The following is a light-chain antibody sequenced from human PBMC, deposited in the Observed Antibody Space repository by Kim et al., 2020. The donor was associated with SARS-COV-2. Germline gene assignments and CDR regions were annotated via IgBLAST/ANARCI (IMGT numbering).Light chain of an antibody. V-gene: IGKV1-5*01. Sequence: STLSASVGDRLTITCRASQSISDWLAWYQQKPGKAPKLLIYHASTLQGGVPSRFSGSGSGTEFTLTINGLQPDDFGTYYCHHLGTFGLGTKVDIK. CDR2: HAS. CDR3: HHLGT. J-gene: IGKJ1*01. CDR1: QSISDW.